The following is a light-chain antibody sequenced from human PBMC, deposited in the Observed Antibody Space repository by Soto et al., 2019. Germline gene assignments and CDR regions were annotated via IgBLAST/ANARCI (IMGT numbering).Light chain of an antibody. CDR2: DVG. CDR1: SSDVGANNY. V-gene: IGLV2-14*03. J-gene: IGLJ2*01. Sequence: QSALTQPASVSGSPGQSITISCTGTSSDVGANNYVSWYQHHPGKAPKLIIYDVGNWPSGVPNRFSGSKSGNTASLTISGLQAEDEADYYCSSYATSTSVVFGGGTKLTVL. CDR3: SSYATSTSVV.